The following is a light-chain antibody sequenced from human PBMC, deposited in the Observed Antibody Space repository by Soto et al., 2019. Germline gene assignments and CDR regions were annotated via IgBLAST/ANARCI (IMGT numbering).Light chain of an antibody. J-gene: IGLJ1*01. V-gene: IGLV2-18*02. CDR3: TSYASSSAYV. CDR2: DVS. Sequence: QSALTQPPSVSGSPGQSVAISCTGTSSDVGGYNRVSWYQQPPGKAPKLPIYDVSNRPSGGSTRFSGSKSGNTASLTISGLQAEDEADYYCTSYASSSAYVFGPGTKLTVL. CDR1: SSDVGGYNR.